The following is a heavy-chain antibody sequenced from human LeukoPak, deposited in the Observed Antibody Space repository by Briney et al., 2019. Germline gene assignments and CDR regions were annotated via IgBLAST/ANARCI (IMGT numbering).Heavy chain of an antibody. Sequence: GGSLRLSCAASGFTFSSYAMHWVRQAPGKGLEWVAVISYGGSNKYYADSVKGRFTISRDNSKNTLYLQMNSLRAEDTAVYYCARGNYYDSSGYYYGPSAIDYWGQGTLVTVSS. CDR2: ISYGGSNK. CDR1: GFTFSSYA. V-gene: IGHV3-30*01. J-gene: IGHJ4*02. CDR3: ARGNYYDSSGYYYGPSAIDY. D-gene: IGHD3-22*01.